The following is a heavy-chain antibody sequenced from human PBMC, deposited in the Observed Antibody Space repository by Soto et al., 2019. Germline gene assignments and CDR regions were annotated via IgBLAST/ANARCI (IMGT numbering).Heavy chain of an antibody. V-gene: IGHV1-3*01. CDR3: ARSVDRGVGDY. CDR1: EYTFTSYA. Sequence: QVQLVQSGAEVKKPGASVKVSCKASEYTFTSYAMHWVRQAPGQRLEWMGWINAGNGNTKYSQKFQGRVTITRDTSASTAYMELSSLRSEDTAVYYCARSVDRGVGDYWGQGTLVTVSS. D-gene: IGHD3-10*01. J-gene: IGHJ4*02. CDR2: INAGNGNT.